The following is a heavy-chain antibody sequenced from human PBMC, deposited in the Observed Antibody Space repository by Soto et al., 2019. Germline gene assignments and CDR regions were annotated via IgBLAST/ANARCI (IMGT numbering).Heavy chain of an antibody. CDR2: IYIGDIT. D-gene: IGHD3-10*01. CDR1: GFTLCPNY. CDR3: ARVVAMVRGPPGGMDV. J-gene: IGHJ6*02. Sequence: EMRLVQSGGGLIQPGGSLRLSCAASGFTLCPNYMSWVRQAPGQGLEWVSIIYIGDITYYADSVKGRFTISRDNSKNMLYLQMNSLRADDTAVYYCARVVAMVRGPPGGMDVWGQGTTVTVAS. V-gene: IGHV3-53*01.